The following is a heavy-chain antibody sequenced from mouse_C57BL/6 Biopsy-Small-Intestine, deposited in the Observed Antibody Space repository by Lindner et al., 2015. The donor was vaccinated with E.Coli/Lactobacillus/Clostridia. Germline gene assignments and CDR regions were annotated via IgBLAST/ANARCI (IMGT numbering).Heavy chain of an antibody. CDR1: GYTFTDYD. CDR3: ARDLRGFWSLDY. V-gene: IGHV1S55*01. D-gene: IGHD3-2*02. CDR2: ISPNSGGT. J-gene: IGHJ4*01. Sequence: SVKVSCKASGYTFTDYDIHWVRQAPGQGLEWMGRISPNSGGTDYAQSFRGRVTMTRDTSISTAYMELSSLRSDDTAVYYCARDLRGFWSLDYWGQGALVTVSS.